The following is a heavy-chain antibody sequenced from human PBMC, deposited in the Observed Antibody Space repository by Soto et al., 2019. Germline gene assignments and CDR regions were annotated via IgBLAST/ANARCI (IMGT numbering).Heavy chain of an antibody. V-gene: IGHV1-2*02. J-gene: IGHJ6*02. CDR1: GYTFTGYY. CDR3: ARDPTVVKYVHYYYGMDV. Sequence: ASVKVSCKASGYTFTGYYMHWVRQAPGQGLEWMGWINPNSGGTNYAQKFQGRVTMTRDTSISTAYMELSRLRSDDTAVYYCARDPTVVKYVHYYYGMDVWGQGTTVTV. CDR2: INPNSGGT. D-gene: IGHD4-17*01.